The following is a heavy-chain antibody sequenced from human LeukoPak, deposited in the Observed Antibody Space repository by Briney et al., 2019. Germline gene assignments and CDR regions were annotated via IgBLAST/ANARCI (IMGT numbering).Heavy chain of an antibody. CDR2: IKQDGSEK. V-gene: IGHV3-7*01. CDR3: ARDSIDDYVWGSYRYGSYFDY. D-gene: IGHD3-16*02. J-gene: IGHJ4*02. CDR1: GFTFSSYW. Sequence: GGSLSLSCAASGFTFSSYWMSWVRQAPGKGLEWVANIKQDGSEKYYVDSVKGRFTISRDNAKNSLYLQMNSLRAEDTAVCYCARDSIDDYVWGSYRYGSYFDYWGQGTLVTVSS.